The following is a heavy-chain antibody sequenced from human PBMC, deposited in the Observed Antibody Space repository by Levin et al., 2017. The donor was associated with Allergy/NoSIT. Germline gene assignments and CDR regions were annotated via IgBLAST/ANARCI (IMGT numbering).Heavy chain of an antibody. CDR3: AGGTHDSQSSGYYYFDS. V-gene: IGHV4-59*03. Sequence: SETLSLTCSVSGGSISGYYWTWIRQPPGKGLEWIANMYSSANINYNPSLKSRVTISLDTSKKVISLKMRSLTDADTAVYFCAGGTHDSQSSGYYYFDSWGHGTLVTVSS. J-gene: IGHJ4*01. CDR1: GGSISGYY. CDR2: MYSSANI. D-gene: IGHD3-22*01.